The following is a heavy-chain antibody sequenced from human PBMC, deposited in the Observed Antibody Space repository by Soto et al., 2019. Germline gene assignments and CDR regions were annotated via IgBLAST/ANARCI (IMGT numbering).Heavy chain of an antibody. CDR1: GGSFSGYY. D-gene: IGHD6-19*01. J-gene: IGHJ5*02. CDR2: INHSGST. CDR3: ARGLPEAVAGTYDP. Sequence: PSETLSLTCAVYGGSFSGYYLSWIRQPPGKGLEWIGEINHSGSTNYNPSLKSRVTISVDTSKNQFSLKLSSVTAADTAVYYCARGLPEAVAGTYDPWGQGTLVTSPQ. V-gene: IGHV4-34*01.